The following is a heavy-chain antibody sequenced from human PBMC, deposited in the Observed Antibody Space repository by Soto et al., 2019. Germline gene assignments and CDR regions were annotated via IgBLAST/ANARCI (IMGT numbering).Heavy chain of an antibody. D-gene: IGHD3-22*01. CDR1: GFTFSSYG. CDR2: IWYDGSNK. V-gene: IGHV3-33*01. Sequence: GGSLRLSCAASGFTFSSYGMHWVRQAPGKGLEWVAVIWYDGSNKYYADSVKGRFTISRDNSKNTLYLQMNSLRAEDTAVYYCARDYYYDSSGCGGMDVWGQGTTVTVSS. CDR3: ARDYYYDSSGCGGMDV. J-gene: IGHJ6*02.